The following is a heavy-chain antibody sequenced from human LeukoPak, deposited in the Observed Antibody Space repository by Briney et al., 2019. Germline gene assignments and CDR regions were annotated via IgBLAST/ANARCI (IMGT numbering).Heavy chain of an antibody. V-gene: IGHV4-31*02. Sequence: SGTLSLTCTVSGCSISSDGFYWSWIRQRQGKGLVWVGNVYDTASTYYNPSLKSRVTISVDTSNNQFSLKLSSVTAADTAVYYCARGGGYCRSTSCYFRWFDPWGQGTLVTVSS. CDR1: GCSISSDGFY. CDR3: ARGGGYCRSTSCYFRWFDP. D-gene: IGHD2-2*01. J-gene: IGHJ5*02. CDR2: VYDTAST.